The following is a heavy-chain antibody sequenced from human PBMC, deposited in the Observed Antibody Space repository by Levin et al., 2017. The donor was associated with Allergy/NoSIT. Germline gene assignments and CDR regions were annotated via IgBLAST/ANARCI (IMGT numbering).Heavy chain of an antibody. Sequence: PGESLKISCAASGFTFSSYWMSWVRQAPGKGLEWVANIKQDGSEKYYVDSVKGRFTISRDNAKNSLYLQMNSLRAEDTAVYYCARGGNQMESFDWFDPWGQGTLVTVSS. CDR2: IKQDGSEK. CDR3: ARGGNQMESFDWFDP. D-gene: IGHD4-23*01. V-gene: IGHV3-7*01. J-gene: IGHJ5*02. CDR1: GFTFSSYW.